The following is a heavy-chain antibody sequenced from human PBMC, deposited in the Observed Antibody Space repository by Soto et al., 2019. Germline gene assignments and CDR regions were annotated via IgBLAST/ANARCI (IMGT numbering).Heavy chain of an antibody. CDR1: VFTFISYW. CDR3: ARTGYSSSWPFDY. Sequence: QPGGSLRLSCASSVFTFISYWMHWVRQAPGKGLVWVSRINSDGSSTSYADSVKGRFTISRDNAKNTLYLQMNSLRAEDTAVYYCARTGYSSSWPFDYWGQGTLVTVSS. CDR2: INSDGSST. V-gene: IGHV3-74*01. D-gene: IGHD6-13*01. J-gene: IGHJ4*02.